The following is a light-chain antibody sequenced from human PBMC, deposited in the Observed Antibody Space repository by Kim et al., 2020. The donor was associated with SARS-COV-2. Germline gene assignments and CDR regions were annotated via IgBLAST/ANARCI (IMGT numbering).Light chain of an antibody. J-gene: IGKJ1*01. CDR1: QDIANS. CDR3: QKYNSAPCT. CDR2: ATS. V-gene: IGKV1-27*01. Sequence: IQMTQSPSSLSASVGDRVTITCRASQDIANSLAWYQQKPGKVPKVLIYATSTLQSGVPSRFSGSGSGTEFTLTIGSLQNVDVATYYSQKYNSAPCTLVPGTKVDIK.